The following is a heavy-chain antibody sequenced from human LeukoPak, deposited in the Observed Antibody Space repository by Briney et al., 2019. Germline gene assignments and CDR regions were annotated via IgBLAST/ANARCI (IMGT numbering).Heavy chain of an antibody. CDR2: IYYTGRT. J-gene: IGHJ3*02. V-gene: IGHV4-59*08. CDR1: GGSISSYY. CDR3: ARREDSGSYFNGFDI. D-gene: IGHD1-26*01. Sequence: PSETLSLTCTVSGGSISSYYWSWIRQPPGKGLEWIAYIYYTGRTNYNPSLKSRVTISVDTSKNQFSLKLSSVTAADTAVYYCARREDSGSYFNGFDIWGQGTMVTVSS.